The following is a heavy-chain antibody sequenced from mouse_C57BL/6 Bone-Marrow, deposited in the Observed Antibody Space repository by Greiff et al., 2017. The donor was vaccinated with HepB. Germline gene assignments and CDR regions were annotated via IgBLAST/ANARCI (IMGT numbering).Heavy chain of an antibody. CDR2: ISYDGSN. CDR1: GYSITSGYY. D-gene: IGHD1-1*01. Sequence: EVKLQESGPGLVKPSQSLSLTCSVTGYSITSGYYWNWIRQFPGNKLEWMGYISYDGSNNYNPSLKNRISITRDTSKNQFFLKLNSVTTEDTATYYCSRELLRRNAMDYWGPGTSVTFSS. V-gene: IGHV3-6*01. J-gene: IGHJ4*01. CDR3: SRELLRRNAMDY.